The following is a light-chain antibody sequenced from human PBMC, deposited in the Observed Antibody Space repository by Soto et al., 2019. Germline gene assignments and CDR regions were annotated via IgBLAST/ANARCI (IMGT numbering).Light chain of an antibody. V-gene: IGLV1-47*01. CDR1: SSNIGSNY. CDR2: RNN. CDR3: AAWDDSLSVFYV. Sequence: QSVLTQPPSASGTPGQRVTICCSGSSSNIGSNYVYWYQQLPGTAPKLLIYRNNQRPSGVPDRFSGSKSGTSASLAISGLRSEDEADYYCAAWDDSLSVFYVFGTGTKVTV. J-gene: IGLJ1*01.